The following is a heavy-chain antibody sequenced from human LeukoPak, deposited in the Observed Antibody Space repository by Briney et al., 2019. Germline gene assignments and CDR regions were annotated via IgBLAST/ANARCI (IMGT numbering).Heavy chain of an antibody. J-gene: IGHJ4*02. CDR1: GYTFTGYY. Sequence: ASVKVSCKASGYTFTGYYMHWVRQAPGHGLEWMGWINPNSGGTNYAQKFQGRVTMTRDTSISTAYMELSRLRSDDTAVYYCARAGDYGDYSGTIIDYWGQGTLVTVSS. CDR2: INPNSGGT. D-gene: IGHD4-17*01. CDR3: ARAGDYGDYSGTIIDY. V-gene: IGHV1-2*02.